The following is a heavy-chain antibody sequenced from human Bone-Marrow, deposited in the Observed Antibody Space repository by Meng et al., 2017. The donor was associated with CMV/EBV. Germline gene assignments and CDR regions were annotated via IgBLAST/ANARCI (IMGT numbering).Heavy chain of an antibody. V-gene: IGHV3-21*01. CDR2: ISSSSSYI. J-gene: IGHJ4*02. Sequence: GEYLKISCAASGFTFSSYSMNWVRQAPGKGLEWVSSISSSSSYIYYADSVKGRFTISRDNAKNSLYMQMNSLRAEDTAVYYRARDPTEVYYDRWDTDYWGQGTLVTVSS. CDR1: GFTFSSYS. CDR3: ARDPTEVYYDRWDTDY. D-gene: IGHD3-22*01.